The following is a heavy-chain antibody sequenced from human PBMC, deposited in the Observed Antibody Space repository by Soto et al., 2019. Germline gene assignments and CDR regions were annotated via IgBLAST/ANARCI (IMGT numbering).Heavy chain of an antibody. CDR2: IIPIFGTA. CDR3: ARWPGRVGYYYYGMDV. J-gene: IGHJ6*02. Sequence: ASVKVSCKASGGTFSSYATSWVRQAPGQGLEWMGGIIPIFGTANYAQKFQGRVTITADESTSTAYMELSSLRSEDTAVYYCARWPGRVGYYYYGMDVWGQGTTVTVSS. D-gene: IGHD2-8*02. CDR1: GGTFSSYA. V-gene: IGHV1-69*13.